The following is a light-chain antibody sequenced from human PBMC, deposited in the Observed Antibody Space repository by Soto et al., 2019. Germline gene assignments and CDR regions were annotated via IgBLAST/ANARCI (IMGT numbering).Light chain of an antibody. Sequence: EIVLTQSPATLSLSPGERATLSCRASQSVSSYLAWYQQKPGQAPRLLIYDASNRATGIPARFSGSGSGTEFTLTITSLEPEDFAVYYCQQYGTSPRTFGQGTRLEIK. CDR1: QSVSSY. CDR2: DAS. J-gene: IGKJ5*01. V-gene: IGKV3-11*01. CDR3: QQYGTSPRT.